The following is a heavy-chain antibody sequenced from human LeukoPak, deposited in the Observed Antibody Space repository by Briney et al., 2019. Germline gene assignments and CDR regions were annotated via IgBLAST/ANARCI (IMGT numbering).Heavy chain of an antibody. CDR2: IIPIVCRA. J-gene: IGHJ6*04. Sequence: SVKVSCKASRGTFSSYAISWVRQAPGQGLEWMGVIIPIVCRANYAQKFQGRVTITADKSTSTAYMELSSLRSEDTAVYYCARSFMYCGGDCSFYYGMDVWGKGTTVTVSS. D-gene: IGHD2-21*02. CDR3: ARSFMYCGGDCSFYYGMDV. V-gene: IGHV1-69*10. CDR1: RGTFSSYA.